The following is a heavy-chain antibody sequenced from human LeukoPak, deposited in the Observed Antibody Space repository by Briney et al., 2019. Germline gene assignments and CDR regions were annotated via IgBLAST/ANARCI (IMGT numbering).Heavy chain of an antibody. Sequence: SETLSLTCTVSGGSISSSSYYWGWIRQPPGKGLEWIGSIYYSGSTYYNPSLKSRVTISVDTSKNQFSLKLSSVTAADTAVYYCARGPRKMVRGRFDYWGQGTLVTVSS. D-gene: IGHD3-10*01. CDR3: ARGPRKMVRGRFDY. CDR1: GGSISSSSYY. J-gene: IGHJ4*02. CDR2: IYYSGST. V-gene: IGHV4-39*07.